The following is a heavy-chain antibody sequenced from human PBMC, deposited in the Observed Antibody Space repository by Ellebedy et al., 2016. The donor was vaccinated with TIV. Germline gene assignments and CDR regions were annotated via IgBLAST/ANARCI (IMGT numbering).Heavy chain of an antibody. J-gene: IGHJ4*02. Sequence: GESLKISCAASGFTFSSYDMHWVRQAPGKGLEWVAVISYDGSIEYYADSVKGRFTISRDNSKNTLYLQMNSLRAEDTALYYCASQYPYADYPHRTDYWGQGTLVTVSS. V-gene: IGHV3-30*03. CDR1: GFTFSSYD. CDR2: ISYDGSIE. D-gene: IGHD4-17*01. CDR3: ASQYPYADYPHRTDY.